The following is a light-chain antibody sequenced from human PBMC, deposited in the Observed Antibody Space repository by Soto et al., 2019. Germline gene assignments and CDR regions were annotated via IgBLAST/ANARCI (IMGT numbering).Light chain of an antibody. V-gene: IGKV3-20*01. CDR3: QQSYSTPIT. J-gene: IGKJ5*01. CDR2: SAS. Sequence: EIVLTQSPGTLSLSPVERATLSCRSSQAISSNCLVWYQVKSGRAPRVLIHSASIRATDIPDRFSGSGSGTDFTLTINSLHPEDFATYYCQQSYSTPITVGQGTRLEI. CDR1: QAISSNC.